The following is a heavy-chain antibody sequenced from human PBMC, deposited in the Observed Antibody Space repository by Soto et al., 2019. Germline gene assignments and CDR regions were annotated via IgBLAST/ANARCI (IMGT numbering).Heavy chain of an antibody. V-gene: IGHV1-69*13. D-gene: IGHD3-3*01. J-gene: IGHJ6*02. Sequence: SVKVSCKASGGTFSSYAISWVRQAPGQGLEWMGGIIPIFGTANYAQKFQGRVTITADESTSTAYMELSSLRSEDTAVYYCARDHDKSYDFWSGPPRAYYGMDVWGQGTTVTVSS. CDR1: GGTFSSYA. CDR2: IIPIFGTA. CDR3: ARDHDKSYDFWSGPPRAYYGMDV.